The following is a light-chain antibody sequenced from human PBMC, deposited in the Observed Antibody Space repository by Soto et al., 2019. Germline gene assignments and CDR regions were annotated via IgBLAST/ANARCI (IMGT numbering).Light chain of an antibody. CDR2: GNN. CDR1: SSNFGAGYD. Sequence: QSVLTQPPSVSGAPGQRVTISCTGSSSNFGAGYDVHWYQQVPGTAPKLLIYGNNNRPSGVPDRFSGSKSGTSASLAITGLQAEDEADYYCQSYDSSLSGYVFGTVTKLTVL. CDR3: QSYDSSLSGYV. J-gene: IGLJ1*01. V-gene: IGLV1-40*01.